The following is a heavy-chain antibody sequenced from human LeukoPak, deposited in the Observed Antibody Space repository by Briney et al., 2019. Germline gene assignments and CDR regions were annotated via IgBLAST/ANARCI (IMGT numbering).Heavy chain of an antibody. CDR3: ARDLAVAGVYYYYYYGMDV. Sequence: ASVNVSCKASGYTFTGYYMHWVRQAPGQGLEWMGWINPNSGGTNYAQKFQGRVTMTRDTSISTAYMELSRLRSDDTAVYYCARDLAVAGVYYYYYYGMDVWGQGTTVTVSS. V-gene: IGHV1-2*02. CDR2: INPNSGGT. CDR1: GYTFTGYY. J-gene: IGHJ6*02. D-gene: IGHD6-19*01.